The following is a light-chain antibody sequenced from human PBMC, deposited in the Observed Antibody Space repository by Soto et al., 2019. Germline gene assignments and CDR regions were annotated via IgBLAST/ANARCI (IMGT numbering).Light chain of an antibody. CDR2: KAS. CDR1: QTISSW. Sequence: DIQMTQSPSTLSGSVGDRVTITCRASQTISSWLAWYQQKPGKAPKLLIYKASTLKSGVPSRFGGSGSRTEFTLTISSLQPDDFATYYCQHYNSYSEAFGQGTKVDIK. J-gene: IGKJ1*01. V-gene: IGKV1-5*03. CDR3: QHYNSYSEA.